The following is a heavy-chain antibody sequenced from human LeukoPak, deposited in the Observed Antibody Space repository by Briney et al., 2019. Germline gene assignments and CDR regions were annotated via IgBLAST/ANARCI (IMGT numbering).Heavy chain of an antibody. D-gene: IGHD4-17*01. V-gene: IGHV1-2*02. CDR1: GYTFTDYY. J-gene: IGHJ5*02. CDR3: ASYYGHYTRNWMDT. CDR2: IHPNSGDT. Sequence: GASAKVSCKASGYTFTDYYIHWVRQAPGQGLEWMGWIHPNSGDTKSAQRFQGRVTMTRDTSISTAYMELTRLTSDDTAVYYCASYYGHYTRNWMDTWGQGNLVTVSS.